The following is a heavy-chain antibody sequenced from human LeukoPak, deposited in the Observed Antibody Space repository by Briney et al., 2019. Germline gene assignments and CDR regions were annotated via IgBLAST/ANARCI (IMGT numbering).Heavy chain of an antibody. CDR1: GYTFTSYG. J-gene: IGHJ5*02. V-gene: IGHV1-18*01. CDR3: ARDVVVVAATVYNWFDP. Sequence: APVKVSCKASGYTFTSYGISWVRQAPGQGLEWMGWISAYNGNTNYAQKLQGRVTMTTDTSTSTAYMELRSLRSDDTAVYYCARDVVVVAATVYNWFDPWGQGTLVTVSS. D-gene: IGHD2-15*01. CDR2: ISAYNGNT.